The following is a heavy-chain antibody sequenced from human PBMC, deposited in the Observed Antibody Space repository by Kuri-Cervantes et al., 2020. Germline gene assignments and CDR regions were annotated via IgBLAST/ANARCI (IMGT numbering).Heavy chain of an antibody. Sequence: GESLKISCAASGFTFSSYAMTWVRQAPGKGLEWVSYISSSSSTIYYADSVKGRFTISRDNSKNTLYLQMNSLRAEDTAVYYCAKEGGDYGDYAAFDIWGQGTMVTVSS. D-gene: IGHD4-17*01. J-gene: IGHJ3*02. CDR3: AKEGGDYGDYAAFDI. V-gene: IGHV3-48*01. CDR2: ISSSSSTI. CDR1: GFTFSSYA.